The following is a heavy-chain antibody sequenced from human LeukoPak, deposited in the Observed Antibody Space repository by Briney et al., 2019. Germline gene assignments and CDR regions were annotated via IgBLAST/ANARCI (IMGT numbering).Heavy chain of an antibody. J-gene: IGHJ3*02. CDR3: ATARPPCGGDCYSFAFDI. Sequence: ASVKVSCKVSGYTLTELSMHWVRQAPGKGLEWVGGFDPEDGETIYAQKFQGRVTMTEDTSTDTAYMELSSLRSEDTAVYYCATARPPCGGDCYSFAFDIWGQGTMVTVSS. CDR1: GYTLTELS. CDR2: FDPEDGET. D-gene: IGHD2-21*02. V-gene: IGHV1-24*01.